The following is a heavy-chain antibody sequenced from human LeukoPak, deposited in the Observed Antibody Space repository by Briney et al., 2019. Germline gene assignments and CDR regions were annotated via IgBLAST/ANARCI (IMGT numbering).Heavy chain of an antibody. CDR1: GGSISSYY. CDR2: FYYRGST. CDR3: ARHSGTLGYFDY. J-gene: IGHJ4*02. D-gene: IGHD1-14*01. V-gene: IGHV4-59*12. Sequence: SETLSLTCTVSGGSISSYYWSWIRQPPGKGLEWIGYFYYRGSTNYNPSLKSRVTISLDTSKSQFSLRLRSVTAADTAVYYCARHSGTLGYFDYWGQGTRVTVSS.